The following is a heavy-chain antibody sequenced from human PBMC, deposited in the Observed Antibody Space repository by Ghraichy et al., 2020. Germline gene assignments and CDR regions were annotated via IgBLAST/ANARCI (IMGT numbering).Heavy chain of an antibody. D-gene: IGHD6-13*01. Sequence: GESLNISCAASGFTFSTYSMHWVRQAPGKGLEWVALMSYDGSDTRYADSVKGRFNISRDNSKNTLYLQMDSLSVDDTAVYFCARGPGSGSWTIDYWGRGTLLTVSS. CDR3: ARGPGSGSWTIDY. V-gene: IGHV3-30-3*01. CDR1: GFTFSTYS. CDR2: MSYDGSDT. J-gene: IGHJ4*02.